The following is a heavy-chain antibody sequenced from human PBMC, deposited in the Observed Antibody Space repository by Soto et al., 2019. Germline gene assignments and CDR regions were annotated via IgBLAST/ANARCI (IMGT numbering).Heavy chain of an antibody. V-gene: IGHV3-23*01. CDR3: AKRRGAGGHFDY. J-gene: IGHJ4*02. CDR1: GFTFSSYA. D-gene: IGHD2-15*01. CDR2: FSIGGST. Sequence: DVQLLESGGCLVQPEGSLRLSCAASGFTFSSYAMGWVRQGPGKGLEWVAVFSIGGSTHYADSVRGRFTISRDNSKNTLSLKMNSMSAEDTAVYFCAKRRGAGGHFDYWGQGALVTVSS.